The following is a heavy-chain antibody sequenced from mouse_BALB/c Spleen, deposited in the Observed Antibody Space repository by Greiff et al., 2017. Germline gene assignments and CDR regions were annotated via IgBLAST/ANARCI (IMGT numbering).Heavy chain of an antibody. D-gene: IGHD1-1*01. Sequence: QVQLQQSGPELVKPGASVKISCKASGYAFSSSWMNWVKQRPGQGLEWIGRIYPGDGDTNYNGKFKGKATLTADKSSSTAYMQLSSLTSVDSAVYFCARYSGNHYWYFDVWGAGTTVTVSS. CDR1: GYAFSSSW. CDR2: IYPGDGDT. J-gene: IGHJ1*01. CDR3: ARYSGNHYWYFDV. V-gene: IGHV1-82*01.